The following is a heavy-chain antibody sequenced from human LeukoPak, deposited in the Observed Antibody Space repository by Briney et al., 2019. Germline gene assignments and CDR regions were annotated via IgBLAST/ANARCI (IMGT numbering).Heavy chain of an antibody. CDR2: ISSSGDTK. CDR3: ARDCSRWYYYYYGMDV. Sequence: GGSLRLSCAASEFVFSDYYMSWVRQAPGKGLEWVSYISSSGDTKYYPDSVKGRFTISRDNAKNSLYLQMNSLRAEDTAVYYCARDCSRWYYYYYGMDVWGQGTTVTVSS. CDR1: EFVFSDYY. J-gene: IGHJ6*02. D-gene: IGHD6-13*01. V-gene: IGHV3-11*04.